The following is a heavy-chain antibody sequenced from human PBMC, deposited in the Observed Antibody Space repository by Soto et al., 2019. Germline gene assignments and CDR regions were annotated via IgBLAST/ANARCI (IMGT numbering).Heavy chain of an antibody. CDR1: GFTFSSYS. Sequence: GGSLRLSCAASGFTFSSYSMNWVRQAPGKGLEWVSYISSSSSTIYYADSVKGRITISRDNAKNSLYLQMNSLRGEDTAVYYCARDPRYSSGWYRSAAFDYWGQGTLVTVSS. CDR3: ARDPRYSSGWYRSAAFDY. CDR2: ISSSSSTI. V-gene: IGHV3-48*01. D-gene: IGHD6-19*01. J-gene: IGHJ4*02.